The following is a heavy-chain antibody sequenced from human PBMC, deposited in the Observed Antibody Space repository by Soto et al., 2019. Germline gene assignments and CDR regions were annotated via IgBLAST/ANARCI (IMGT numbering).Heavy chain of an antibody. D-gene: IGHD6-13*01. J-gene: IGHJ3*02. V-gene: IGHV1-2*04. Sequence: XSVKVSCNASGYTFTCYYMHWVRQAPGQGLEWMGWINPNSGGTNYAQKFQGWVTMTRDTSISTAYMELSRLRSDDTAVYYCARVGLIAAAGADAFDTWGQGTMVTVSS. CDR2: INPNSGGT. CDR1: GYTFTCYY. CDR3: ARVGLIAAAGADAFDT.